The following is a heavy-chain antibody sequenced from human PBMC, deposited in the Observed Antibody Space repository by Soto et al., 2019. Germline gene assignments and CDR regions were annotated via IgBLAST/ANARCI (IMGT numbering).Heavy chain of an antibody. CDR3: ARRDEYHWDY. D-gene: IGHD1-1*01. V-gene: IGHV5-10-1*01. CDR2: IDPSDSYT. Sequence: PGESLKISCKGSGYSFTSYWISWVRQMPGKGLEWMGRIDPSDSYTNYSPSFQGHVTISTDKSISTAYLQWSSLKASDTAVYYCARRDEYHWDYWGQGTLVTVSS. J-gene: IGHJ4*02. CDR1: GYSFTSYW.